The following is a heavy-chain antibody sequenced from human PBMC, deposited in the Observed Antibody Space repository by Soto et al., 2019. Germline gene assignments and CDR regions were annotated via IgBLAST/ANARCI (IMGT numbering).Heavy chain of an antibody. CDR2: IYWDDDK. CDR1: GFSLSTSGVG. J-gene: IGHJ4*02. V-gene: IGHV2-5*02. D-gene: IGHD2-15*01. CDR3: AHRPSYCIYGNCYSGFDY. Sequence: QITLKESGPTLVKPTQTLTLTCTFSGFSLSTSGVGVGWIRQPPGKALEWLALIYWDDDKRYSPSLKSRLTISKDTSKNRVVLTMTNMDPVDTATYDCAHRPSYCIYGNCYSGFDYWGQGTLVTVSS.